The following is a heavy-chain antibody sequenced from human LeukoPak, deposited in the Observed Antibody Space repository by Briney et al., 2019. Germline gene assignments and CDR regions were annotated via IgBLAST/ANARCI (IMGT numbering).Heavy chain of an antibody. D-gene: IGHD6-13*01. CDR3: AGGDYSSSFDF. Sequence: SGTQSLTCAVSGGSISSSNWWSWVRQPPGKGLEWIGEVYHSGSTNNNPSLKSRVTISIDKSKHQFSLKLTSVTAADTAVYYCAGGDYSSSFDFWGQGTMVTVSS. CDR2: VYHSGST. J-gene: IGHJ3*01. CDR1: GGSISSSNW. V-gene: IGHV4-4*02.